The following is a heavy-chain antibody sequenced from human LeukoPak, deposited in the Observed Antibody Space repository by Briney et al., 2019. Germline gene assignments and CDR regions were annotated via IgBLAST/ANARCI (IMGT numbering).Heavy chain of an antibody. Sequence: GASVKVSCKASGYTFTSYDINWVRQATGQGLEWMGWISAYNGNTNYAQKLQGRVTMTTDTSTSTAYMELRSLRSDDTAVYYCARGTLGLGSSGFFHHDAFDIWGQGTMVTVSS. CDR2: ISAYNGNT. CDR3: ARGTLGLGSSGFFHHDAFDI. CDR1: GYTFTSYD. V-gene: IGHV1-18*01. D-gene: IGHD3-22*01. J-gene: IGHJ3*02.